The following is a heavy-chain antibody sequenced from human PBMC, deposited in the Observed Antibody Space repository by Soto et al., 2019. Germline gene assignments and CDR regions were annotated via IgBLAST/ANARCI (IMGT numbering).Heavy chain of an antibody. CDR1: GYSFTRYW. CDR3: ARPQYDILTGYPYCFDY. J-gene: IGHJ4*02. V-gene: IGHV5-51*01. CDR2: IYPGDSDT. Sequence: PGESLKISCKGSGYSFTRYWIGWVRQMPGKGLEWVGIIYPGDSDTRYSPSFQGQVTISADKSISTAYLQWNSLKASDTAMYYCARPQYDILTGYPYCFDYWGQGTLVTVS. D-gene: IGHD3-9*01.